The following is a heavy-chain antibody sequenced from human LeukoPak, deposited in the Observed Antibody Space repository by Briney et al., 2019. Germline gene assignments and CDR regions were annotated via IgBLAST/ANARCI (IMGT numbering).Heavy chain of an antibody. J-gene: IGHJ4*02. CDR1: GFTFSSYL. Sequence: PGGSLRLSCAASGFTFSSYLMHWVRQAPGKGLEWVSDISSSGSPIYYADSVEGRFTVSRDNAKNSLYLQMSSLRAEDTAVYYCARTMAFWGQGTLVAVSS. CDR3: ARTMAF. CDR2: ISSSGSPI. V-gene: IGHV3-48*03. D-gene: IGHD5-24*01.